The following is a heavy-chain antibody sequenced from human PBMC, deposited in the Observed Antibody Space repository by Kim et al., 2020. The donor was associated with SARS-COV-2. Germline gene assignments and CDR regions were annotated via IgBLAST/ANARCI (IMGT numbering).Heavy chain of an antibody. J-gene: IGHJ4*02. CDR2: ISYDGSNK. CDR3: AREGGVGGYSSSWTPFDY. Sequence: GGSLRLSCAASGFTFSSYGMHWVRQAPGKGLEWVAVISYDGSNKYYADSVKGRFTISRDNSKNTLYLQMNSLRAEDTAVYYCAREGGVGGYSSSWTPFDYWGQGTLVTVSS. V-gene: IGHV3-33*05. D-gene: IGHD6-13*01. CDR1: GFTFSSYG.